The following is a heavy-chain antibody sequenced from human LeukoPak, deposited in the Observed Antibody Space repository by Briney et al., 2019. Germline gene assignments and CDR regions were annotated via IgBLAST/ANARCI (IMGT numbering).Heavy chain of an antibody. D-gene: IGHD3-22*01. J-gene: IGHJ3*02. CDR3: ARLGGYYSSYAFDI. CDR2: IYYSGST. Sequence: SETLSLTRTVSGGSISSYYWSWIRQPPGKGLEWIGYIYYSGSTNYNPSLKSRVTISVDTSKNQFSLKLSSVTAADTAVYYCARLGGYYSSYAFDIWGQGTMVTVSS. V-gene: IGHV4-59*01. CDR1: GGSISSYY.